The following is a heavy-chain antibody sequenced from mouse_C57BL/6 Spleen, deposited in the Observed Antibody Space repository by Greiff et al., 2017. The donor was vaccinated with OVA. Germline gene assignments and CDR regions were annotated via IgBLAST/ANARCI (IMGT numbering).Heavy chain of an antibody. V-gene: IGHV1-61*01. Sequence: QVQLQQPGAELVRPGSSVKLSCKASGYTFTSYWMDWVKQRPGQGLEWIGNIYPSDSETHYNQKFKDKATLTVDKSSSTAYMQLSSLTSEDSAVYYCARRGDYDYDEEVLGYWGQGTSVTVSS. D-gene: IGHD2-4*01. CDR2: IYPSDSET. J-gene: IGHJ4*01. CDR1: GYTFTSYW. CDR3: ARRGDYDYDEEVLGY.